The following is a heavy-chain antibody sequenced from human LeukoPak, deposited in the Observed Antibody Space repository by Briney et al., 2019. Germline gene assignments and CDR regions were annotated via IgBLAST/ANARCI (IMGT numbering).Heavy chain of an antibody. CDR1: GFTFSSYG. CDR2: INSDGSST. J-gene: IGHJ4*02. D-gene: IGHD6-13*01. Sequence: GGSLRLSCAASGFTFSSYGMHWVRQAPGKGLVWVSRINSDGSSTSYADSVKGRFTISRDNAKNTLYLQMNSLRAEDTAVYYCARAVGYSSSWYSQYYFDYWGQGTLVTVSS. V-gene: IGHV3-74*01. CDR3: ARAVGYSSSWYSQYYFDY.